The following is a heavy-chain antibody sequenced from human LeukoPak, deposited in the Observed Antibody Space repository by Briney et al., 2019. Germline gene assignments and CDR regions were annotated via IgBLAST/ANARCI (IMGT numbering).Heavy chain of an antibody. D-gene: IGHD3-3*01. J-gene: IGHJ6*03. Sequence: SVKVSCKASGGTFSSYAISWVRQAPGQGLEWMGGIIPIFGTANYAQKFQGRVTITADESTSTAYMELSSLRSEDTAVYYCARAGGYDFWSGYPIYYYYYMDVRGKGTTVTVSS. CDR2: IIPIFGTA. CDR1: GGTFSSYA. V-gene: IGHV1-69*13. CDR3: ARAGGYDFWSGYPIYYYYYMDV.